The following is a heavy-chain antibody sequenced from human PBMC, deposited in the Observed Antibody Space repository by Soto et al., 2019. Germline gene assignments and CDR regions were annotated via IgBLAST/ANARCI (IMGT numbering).Heavy chain of an antibody. D-gene: IGHD6-13*01. Sequence: ASVKVSCKASGYTFTGYYMHWVRQAPGQGLEWMGWINPNSGGTNYAQKFQGWVTMTRDTSISTAYMELSRLRSDDTAVYYCARAGSSWYYGMDVWGQGTPVTVYS. CDR3: ARAGSSWYYGMDV. CDR1: GYTFTGYY. V-gene: IGHV1-2*04. J-gene: IGHJ6*02. CDR2: INPNSGGT.